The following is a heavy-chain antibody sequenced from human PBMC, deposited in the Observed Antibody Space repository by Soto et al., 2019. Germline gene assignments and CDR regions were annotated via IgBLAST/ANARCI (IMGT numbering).Heavy chain of an antibody. CDR3: ARVQRWELLPDY. D-gene: IGHD1-26*01. CDR1: GGSISSGGYS. V-gene: IGHV4-61*08. J-gene: IGHJ4*02. CDR2: IYHSGST. Sequence: SETLSLTCVVSGGSISSGGYSWSWIRQPPGKGLEWIGYIYHSGSTNYNPSLKSRVTISVDTSKNQFSLKLSSVTAADTAVYYCARVQRWELLPDYWGQGTLVTVSS.